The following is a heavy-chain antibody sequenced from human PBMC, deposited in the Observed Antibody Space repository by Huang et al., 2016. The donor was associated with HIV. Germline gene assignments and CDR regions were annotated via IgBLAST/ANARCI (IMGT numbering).Heavy chain of an antibody. CDR2: INWKIGKI. V-gene: IGHV3-9*01. CDR1: GFTFDDYA. CDR3: AKDWGYDFGAFDF. Sequence: EVQLVESGGVLVRPGRSLRLSCAASGFTFDDYAMHWVRKTPGKGLEWVSGINWKIGKIAYADSVRGRFTISRDNAKNSLYLQMNSLRPEDTALYYCAKDWGYDFGAFDFWGRGTMVTVSS. D-gene: IGHD3-16*01. J-gene: IGHJ3*01.